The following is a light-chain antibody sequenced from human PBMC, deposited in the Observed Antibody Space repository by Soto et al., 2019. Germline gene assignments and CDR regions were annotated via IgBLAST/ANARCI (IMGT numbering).Light chain of an antibody. CDR2: STN. V-gene: IGLV8-61*01. J-gene: IGLJ1*01. CDR3: AAWDDSLSGLYV. Sequence: QTVVSQEPSFSVSPGGTVTLTCGLTSGSVLTSYYPTWYQQTPGQAPRTLIYSTNIRSSGVPDRFSGSILGNKAALTITGAQADDESDYYCAAWDDSLSGLYVFGTATKVTVL. CDR1: SGSVLTSYY.